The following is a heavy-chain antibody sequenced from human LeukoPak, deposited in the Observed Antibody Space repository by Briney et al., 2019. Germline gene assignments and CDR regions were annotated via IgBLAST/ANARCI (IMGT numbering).Heavy chain of an antibody. V-gene: IGHV3-30*02. CDR3: TKDWRVGTAATGPRFFDS. CDR1: GFSFTDYG. CDR2: IRYDGTRK. D-gene: IGHD6-13*01. Sequence: PGGSLRLSCAASGFSFTDYGMHWVRQAPGKGLEWVAFIRYDGTRKYYADSVEGRFTISRDNPKNTLYLQMNSLRTEDTALYFCTKDWRVGTAATGPRFFDSWGQGTQVIVSS. J-gene: IGHJ4*02.